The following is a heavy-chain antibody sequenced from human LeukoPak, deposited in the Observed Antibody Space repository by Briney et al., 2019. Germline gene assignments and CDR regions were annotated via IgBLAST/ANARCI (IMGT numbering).Heavy chain of an antibody. V-gene: IGHV4-59*01. J-gene: IGHJ2*01. CDR1: GDSISSYY. CDR2: VYYSGST. D-gene: IGHD3-10*01. Sequence: PSETLSLTCTVSGDSISSYYWSWTRQPPEKGLEWIGYVYYSGSTNYNPSLKSRVTISVDTSKTQFSLKMNSVTAADTAVYYCARLQRITMAGPDYWYFDLWGRGTLVTVSP. CDR3: ARLQRITMAGPDYWYFDL.